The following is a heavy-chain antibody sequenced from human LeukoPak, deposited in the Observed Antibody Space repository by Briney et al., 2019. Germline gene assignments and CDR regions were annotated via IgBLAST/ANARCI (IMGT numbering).Heavy chain of an antibody. V-gene: IGHV3-11*04. CDR1: GFTFSDYY. Sequence: GGSLRLSCAASGFTFSDYYMSWIRQAPGKGLEWVSYISSSGSTIYYADSVKGRFTISRDNAKNSLYLQMNSLRAEDTAEYYCASYSSSWYYYMDVWGKGTTVTVSS. D-gene: IGHD6-13*01. CDR2: ISSSGSTI. J-gene: IGHJ6*03. CDR3: ASYSSSWYYYMDV.